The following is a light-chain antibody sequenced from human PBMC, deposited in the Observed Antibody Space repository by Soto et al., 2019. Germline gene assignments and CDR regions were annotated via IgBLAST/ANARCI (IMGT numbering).Light chain of an antibody. CDR2: EVS. J-gene: IGLJ2*01. CDR1: SSDVGGYNY. Sequence: QSALTQPPSASGSPGQWVTISCTGSSSDVGGYNYVSWYQQHPGKAPKLMIYEVSKRPSGVPDRFSGSKSGNTASLTVSGLQAEDEADYYCSSYAGSHGDLRFGGGTQLTVL. CDR3: SSYAGSHGDLR. V-gene: IGLV2-8*01.